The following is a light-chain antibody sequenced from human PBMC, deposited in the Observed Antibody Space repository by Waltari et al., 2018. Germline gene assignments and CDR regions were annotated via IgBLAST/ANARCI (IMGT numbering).Light chain of an antibody. J-gene: IGLJ3*02. CDR2: LNSDGSH. CDR1: GHSSYA. V-gene: IGLV4-69*01. CDR3: QTWGTGPWV. Sequence: GHSSYAIAWHQQQPEKGPRYLMKLNSDGSHSKGDGIPDRFSGSSSGAERYLTISSLQSEDEADYYCQTWGTGPWVFGGGTKLTVL.